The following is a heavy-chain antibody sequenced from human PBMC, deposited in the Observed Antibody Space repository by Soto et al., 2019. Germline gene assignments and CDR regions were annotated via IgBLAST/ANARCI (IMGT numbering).Heavy chain of an antibody. V-gene: IGHV3-21*01. CDR3: ARGGHVDGND. Sequence: EVQLVESGGGLVQPGGSLRLSCAASGFTFSTNSMHWVRQAPGKGLEWVSSISSGTSYIYYADSVKGRFTISRDKAKNSLYLQMNSLRAEDTAVYYRARGGHVDGNDWGQGTLVTVSP. CDR1: GFTFSTNS. CDR2: ISSGTSYI. J-gene: IGHJ4*02. D-gene: IGHD1-1*01.